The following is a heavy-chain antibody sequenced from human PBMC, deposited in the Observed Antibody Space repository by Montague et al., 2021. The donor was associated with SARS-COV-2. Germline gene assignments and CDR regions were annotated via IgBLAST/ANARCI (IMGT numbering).Heavy chain of an antibody. CDR3: ARQRRYQLPITIFGVVMADAFDI. V-gene: IGHV4-59*08. CDR2: IYYSGST. Sequence: SETLSLTCTVSGGSISSYYWSWIRQPPGKGLEWIGYIYYSGSTNYNPSLKSRVTISVDTSKNQFSLKLSSVTAADTAVYYCARQRRYQLPITIFGVVMADAFDICGQGTMVTVSS. D-gene: IGHD3-3*01. J-gene: IGHJ3*02. CDR1: GGSISSYY.